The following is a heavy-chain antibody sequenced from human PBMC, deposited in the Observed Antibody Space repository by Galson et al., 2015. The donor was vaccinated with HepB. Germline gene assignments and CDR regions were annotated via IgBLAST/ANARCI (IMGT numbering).Heavy chain of an antibody. CDR2: IIPIFGTA. D-gene: IGHD1-26*01. J-gene: IGHJ6*02. CDR1: GGTFSSYA. CDR3: ARGHPPLEDEWELPDYYYGMDV. V-gene: IGHV1-69*13. Sequence: SVKVSCKASGGTFSSYAISWVRQAPGQGLEWMGGIIPIFGTANYAQKFQGRVTITADESTSTAYMELSSLRSEDTAVYYCARGHPPLEDEWELPDYYYGMDVWGQGTTVTVSS.